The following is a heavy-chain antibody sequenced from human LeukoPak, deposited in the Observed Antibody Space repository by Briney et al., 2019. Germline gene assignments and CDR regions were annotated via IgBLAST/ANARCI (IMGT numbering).Heavy chain of an antibody. CDR1: GYTFTGYN. V-gene: IGHV1-2*04. D-gene: IGHD2-8*01. J-gene: IGHJ4*02. CDR3: ARDNCTNGVCYGGDY. CDR2: INPNSGGT. Sequence: ASVKVSCKASGYTFTGYNIHWVRQAPGQGLEWMGWINPNSGGTNYAQKFQGCVTMTRDTSISTAYMELSRLRSDDTAVYYCARDNCTNGVCYGGDYWGQGTLVTVSS.